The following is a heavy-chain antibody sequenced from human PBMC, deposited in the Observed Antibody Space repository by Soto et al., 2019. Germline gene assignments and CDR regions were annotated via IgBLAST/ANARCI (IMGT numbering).Heavy chain of an antibody. CDR1: GYTFTSYY. CDR3: ARAEVGTALGSISNWFDP. J-gene: IGHJ5*02. D-gene: IGHD2-21*02. CDR2: INPSGGST. Sequence: ASVKVSCKSSGYTFTSYYMHWVRQAPGQGLEWMGIINPSGGSTSYAQKFQGRVTMTRDTSTSTVYMELSSLRSEDTAVYYCARAEVGTALGSISNWFDPWGQGTLVTVSS. V-gene: IGHV1-46*01.